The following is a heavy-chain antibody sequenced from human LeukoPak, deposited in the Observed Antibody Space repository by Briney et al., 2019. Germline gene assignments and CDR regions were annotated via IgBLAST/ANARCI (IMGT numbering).Heavy chain of an antibody. D-gene: IGHD2-15*01. J-gene: IGHJ2*01. Sequence: PSETLSLTCTVSGGSISSGGYYWSWIRQPPGKGLEWIGYIYHSGSTYYNPSLKSRVTISVDTSKNQFSLKLSSVTAADTAVYYCARDYCSGGSCPWWYFDLWGRGTLVTVSS. V-gene: IGHV4-30-2*05. CDR2: IYHSGST. CDR3: ARDYCSGGSCPWWYFDL. CDR1: GGSISSGGYY.